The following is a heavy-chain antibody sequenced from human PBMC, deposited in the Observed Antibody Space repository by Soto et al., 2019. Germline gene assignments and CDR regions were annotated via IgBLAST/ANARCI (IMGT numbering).Heavy chain of an antibody. V-gene: IGHV4-39*01. CDR3: ARPSPAAGTEGAFDI. J-gene: IGHJ3*02. Sequence: QLLESGPGLVKPSETLSLTCTVSGGSISSSSYYWGWIRQPPGKGLEWIGSIYYSGSTYYNPSLKSRVTISVDTSKNQFSLKLSSVTAADTAVYYCARPSPAAGTEGAFDIWGQGTMVTVSS. D-gene: IGHD6-13*01. CDR1: GGSISSSSYY. CDR2: IYYSGST.